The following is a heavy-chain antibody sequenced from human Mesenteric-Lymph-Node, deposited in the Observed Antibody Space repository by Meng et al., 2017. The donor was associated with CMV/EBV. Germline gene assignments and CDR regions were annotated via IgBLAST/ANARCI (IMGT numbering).Heavy chain of an antibody. CDR1: GFTFSSYE. V-gene: IGHV3-7*01. J-gene: IGHJ3*02. CDR2: IKQDGSEK. D-gene: IGHD4-17*01. Sequence: GESLKISCAASGFTFSSYEMNWVRQAPGKGLEWVANIKQDGSEKYYVDSVKGRFTISRDNAKNSLYLQMNSLRAEDTAVYYCASSLLMTTVTRDAFDIWGQGTMVTVSS. CDR3: ASSLLMTTVTRDAFDI.